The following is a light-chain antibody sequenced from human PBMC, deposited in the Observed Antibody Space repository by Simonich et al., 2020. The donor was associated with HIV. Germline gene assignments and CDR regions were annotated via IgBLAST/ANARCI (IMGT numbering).Light chain of an antibody. CDR3: QQYYSTPLIT. CDR2: WAS. J-gene: IGKJ5*01. V-gene: IGKV4-1*01. Sequence: DIVMTQSPDSLAVSLGERATINCKSSQSVLYSSNNKNYLAWYQQKPGQPPKLLIYWASTRESGVPDRFSGSGSGPDFTLTISSLQAEDVAVYYCQQYYSTPLITFGQGTRLEMK. CDR1: QSVLYSSNNKNY.